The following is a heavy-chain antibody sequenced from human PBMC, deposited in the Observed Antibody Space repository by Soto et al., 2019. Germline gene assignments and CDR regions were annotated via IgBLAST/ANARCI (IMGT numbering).Heavy chain of an antibody. CDR1: GGSVSSGSYY. D-gene: IGHD6-19*01. CDR3: ARHSSGWNLDY. Sequence: SETVSLTCTVSGGSVSSGSYYWSWIRQPPGKGLEWIGYIYYSGSTNYNPSLKSRVTISVDTSKNQFSLKLSSVTAADTAVYYCARHSSGWNLDYWGQGTLVTVSS. V-gene: IGHV4-61*01. J-gene: IGHJ4*02. CDR2: IYYSGST.